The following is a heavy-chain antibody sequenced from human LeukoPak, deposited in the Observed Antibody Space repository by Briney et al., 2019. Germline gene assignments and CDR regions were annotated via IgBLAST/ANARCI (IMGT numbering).Heavy chain of an antibody. CDR3: ARDQTLDFWSANYYYYYGMDV. CDR2: ISSSSSYI. D-gene: IGHD3-3*01. Sequence: PGGSLRLSCAASGFTFSSYSMNWVRQAPGKGLEWVSSISSSSSYIYYADSVKGRFTISRDNAKNSLYLQMNSLRAKDTAVYYCARDQTLDFWSANYYYYYGMDVWGQGTTVTVSS. J-gene: IGHJ6*02. V-gene: IGHV3-21*01. CDR1: GFTFSSYS.